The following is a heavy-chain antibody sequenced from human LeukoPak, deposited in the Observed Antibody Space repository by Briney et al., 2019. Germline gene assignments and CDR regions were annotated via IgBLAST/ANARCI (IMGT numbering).Heavy chain of an antibody. D-gene: IGHD1-7*01. J-gene: IGHJ4*02. CDR2: IYYSGST. V-gene: IGHV4-59*08. Sequence: SETLSLTCTVSGGSIRSYYWSWIRQPPGKGLEWIGYIYYSGSTNYNPSLKSRVTISVDTSKNQFSLKLSSVTAADTAVYYCARCSGATGTTGEIDYWGQGTLVTVSS. CDR3: ARCSGATGTTGEIDY. CDR1: GGSIRSYY.